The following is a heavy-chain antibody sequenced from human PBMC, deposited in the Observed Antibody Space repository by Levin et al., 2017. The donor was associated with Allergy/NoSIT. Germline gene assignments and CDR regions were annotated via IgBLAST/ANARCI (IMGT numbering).Heavy chain of an antibody. Sequence: GGSLRLSCAASGFTFSSYGMHWVRQAPGKGLEWVAVISYDGSNKYYADSVKGRFTISRDNSKNTLYLQMNSLRAEDTAVYYCAKGAVTPLDYWGQGTLVTVSS. CDR3: AKGAVTPLDY. J-gene: IGHJ4*02. D-gene: IGHD4-17*01. CDR2: ISYDGSNK. CDR1: GFTFSSYG. V-gene: IGHV3-30*18.